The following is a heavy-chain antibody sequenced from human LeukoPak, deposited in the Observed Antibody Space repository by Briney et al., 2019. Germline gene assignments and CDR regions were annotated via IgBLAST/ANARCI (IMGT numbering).Heavy chain of an antibody. Sequence: GGSLRLSCAASGFTFDEYGMSWVRQAPGKGLVWVSRINSDGSTTTYADSVKGRLTISRDNAKNTLYLQMNSLRAEDTAVYYGVRNLDFWGDSEDYWGQGTLVTVSS. J-gene: IGHJ4*02. D-gene: IGHD3-3*01. CDR3: VRNLDFWGDSEDY. CDR2: INSDGSTT. V-gene: IGHV3-74*01. CDR1: GFTFDEYG.